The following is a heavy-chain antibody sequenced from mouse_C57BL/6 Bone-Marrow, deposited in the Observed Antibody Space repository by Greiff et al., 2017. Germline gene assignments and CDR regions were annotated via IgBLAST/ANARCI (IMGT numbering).Heavy chain of an antibody. Sequence: QVQLQQPGAELVMPGASVKLSCKASGYTFTSYWMHWVKPRPGQGLEWIGEIAPSDSYTNYNQQFKGKSTLTVDKSSSTAYMQLSSLTSEDSAVYYCARRGYGNYAYWYFDVWGTGTTVTVSS. D-gene: IGHD2-10*02. CDR3: ARRGYGNYAYWYFDV. CDR1: GYTFTSYW. CDR2: IAPSDSYT. V-gene: IGHV1-69*01. J-gene: IGHJ1*03.